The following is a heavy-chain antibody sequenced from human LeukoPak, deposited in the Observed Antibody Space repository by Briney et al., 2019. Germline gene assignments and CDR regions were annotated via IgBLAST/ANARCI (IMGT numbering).Heavy chain of an antibody. V-gene: IGHV4-59*01. CDR1: GGSFSGYY. J-gene: IGHJ6*02. D-gene: IGHD2-15*01. Sequence: SETLSLTCAVYGGSFSGYYWSWIRQPPGKGLEWIGYIYYSGSTNYNPSLKSRVTISVDTSKNQFSLKLSSVTAADTAVYYCARAPGWSVESYYYYYGMDVWGQGTTVTVSS. CDR3: ARAPGWSVESYYYYYGMDV. CDR2: IYYSGST.